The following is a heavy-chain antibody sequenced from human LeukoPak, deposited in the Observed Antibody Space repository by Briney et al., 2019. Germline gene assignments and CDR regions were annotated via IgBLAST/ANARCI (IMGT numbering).Heavy chain of an antibody. Sequence: SETLSLTCTVSGGSISSSSYYWGWIRQPPGKGLEWIGSIYYSGSTYYNPSLKSRVTISVDTSKNQFSLKLSSVTAADTAVYYCARLIVVVPAAMFDYWGQGTLVTVSS. CDR1: GGSISSSSYY. CDR3: ARLIVVVPAAMFDY. V-gene: IGHV4-39*01. D-gene: IGHD2-2*01. J-gene: IGHJ4*02. CDR2: IYYSGST.